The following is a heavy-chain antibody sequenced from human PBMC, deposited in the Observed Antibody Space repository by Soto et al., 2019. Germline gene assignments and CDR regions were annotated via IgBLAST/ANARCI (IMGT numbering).Heavy chain of an antibody. V-gene: IGHV4-59*01. J-gene: IGHJ6*03. Sequence: SETLSLTCTGSGGSISSYYWSWIRQPPGKGLEWIGYIYYSGSTNYNPSLKSRVTISVDTSKNQFSLKLSSVTAADTAVYYCARRPNYYYYYMDVWGKGTTVTVSS. CDR3: ARRPNYYYYYMDV. CDR1: GGSISSYY. CDR2: IYYSGST.